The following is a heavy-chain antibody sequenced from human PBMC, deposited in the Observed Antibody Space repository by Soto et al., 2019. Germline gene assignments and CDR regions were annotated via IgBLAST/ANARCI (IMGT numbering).Heavy chain of an antibody. Sequence: SETLSLTCAVSGGSISSSNWWSWVRQPPGKGLEWIGEIYHSGSTNYNPSLQSRVTISVDKSKNQFSLKLSSVTAADTAVYYCARLGFDFWSGYSTYYFDYWGQETLVTVSS. CDR1: GGSISSSNW. V-gene: IGHV4-4*02. CDR3: ARLGFDFWSGYSTYYFDY. D-gene: IGHD3-3*01. J-gene: IGHJ4*02. CDR2: IYHSGST.